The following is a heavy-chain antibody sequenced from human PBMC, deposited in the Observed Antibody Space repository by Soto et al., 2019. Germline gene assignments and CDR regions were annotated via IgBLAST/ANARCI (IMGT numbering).Heavy chain of an antibody. D-gene: IGHD3-16*02. V-gene: IGHV3-23*01. J-gene: IGHJ4*02. Sequence: GGSLRLSCAASGFTFSSYAMSWVRQATGEGLEWASAVSRSGGNTYYADSVKGRFTISRDNSKNTLYLQMNSLRAEDTAVYYCAKLVNSDSDYWGQGTLVTVSS. CDR3: AKLVNSDSDY. CDR2: VSRSGGNT. CDR1: GFTFSSYA.